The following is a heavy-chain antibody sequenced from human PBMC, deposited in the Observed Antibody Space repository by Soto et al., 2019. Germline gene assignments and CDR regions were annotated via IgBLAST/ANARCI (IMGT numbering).Heavy chain of an antibody. Sequence: SETLSLTCTVSGGSISSYYWSWIRQPPGKGLEWIGYIYYSGSTNYNPSLKSRVTISVDTSKNQFSLKLSSVTAADTAVYYCAREGRLLWFGDYNSYGMDVWGQGTTVTVPS. J-gene: IGHJ6*02. CDR1: GGSISSYY. CDR3: AREGRLLWFGDYNSYGMDV. D-gene: IGHD3-10*01. CDR2: IYYSGST. V-gene: IGHV4-59*01.